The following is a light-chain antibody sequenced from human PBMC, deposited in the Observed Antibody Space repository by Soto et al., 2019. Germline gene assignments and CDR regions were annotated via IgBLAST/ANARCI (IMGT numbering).Light chain of an antibody. CDR1: SSDVGNYRY. CDR2: EVS. J-gene: IGLJ3*02. CDR3: TSFTTSDTWV. Sequence: QSALTQPASVSGSPGQSITISCTVTSSDVGNYRYVSWYQQQPGKAPKLMIYEVSYRPLGVSNRFSGSKSGNTASLTISGLQAEDEADYYCTSFTTSDTWVFGGGTQLTVL. V-gene: IGLV2-14*01.